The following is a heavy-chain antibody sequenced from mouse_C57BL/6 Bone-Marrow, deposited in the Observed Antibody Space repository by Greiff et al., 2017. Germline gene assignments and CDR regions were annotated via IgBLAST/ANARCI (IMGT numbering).Heavy chain of an antibody. CDR3: ARRGRRGYFDV. Sequence: EVKLVESGGDLVKPGGSLKLSCAASGFTFSSSGMSWVRRPPDTRLEWVATISSGGIYTYHPDSVQGRFTFPSDNAKNTLYLQMSSLKSEDTAMYYCARRGRRGYFDVWGTGTTVTVSS. CDR1: GFTFSSSG. D-gene: IGHD1-1*01. CDR2: ISSGGIYT. J-gene: IGHJ1*03. V-gene: IGHV5-6*02.